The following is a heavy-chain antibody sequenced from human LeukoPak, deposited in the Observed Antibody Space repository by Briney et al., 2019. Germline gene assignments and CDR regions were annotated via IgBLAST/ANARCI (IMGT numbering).Heavy chain of an antibody. V-gene: IGHV1-69*04. CDR3: ASSETWGYYGSGSYIGLGYYFDY. D-gene: IGHD3-10*01. CDR1: GGTFSSYA. Sequence: ASVKVSCKASGGTFSSYAISWVRQAPGQGLEWMGRIIPILGIANYAQKFQGRVTITADKSTSTAYMELSSLRSEDTAVYYCASSETWGYYGSGSYIGLGYYFDYWGQGTLVTVSS. J-gene: IGHJ4*02. CDR2: IIPILGIA.